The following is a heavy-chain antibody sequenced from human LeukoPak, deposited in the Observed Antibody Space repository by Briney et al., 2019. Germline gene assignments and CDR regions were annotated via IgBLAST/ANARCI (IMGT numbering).Heavy chain of an antibody. D-gene: IGHD6-6*01. Sequence: SQTLSLTCTVSGDSISTDYWSWIRHSPGKGLEWIGYIYSSGSTNYNPSLKSRVTMSVDTSKNQFSLKLNSVTAADTAVYYCARLAGSSSSDYWGQGTLVTVAS. CDR2: IYSSGST. J-gene: IGHJ4*02. V-gene: IGHV4-4*09. CDR3: ARLAGSSSSDY. CDR1: GDSISTDY.